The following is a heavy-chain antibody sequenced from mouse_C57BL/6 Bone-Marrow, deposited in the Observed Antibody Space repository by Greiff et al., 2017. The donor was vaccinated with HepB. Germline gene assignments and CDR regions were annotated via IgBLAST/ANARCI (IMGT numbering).Heavy chain of an antibody. D-gene: IGHD3-2*02. CDR3: TSSGYRGFAY. CDR1: GFTFSNYW. V-gene: IGHV6-3*01. CDR2: IRLKSDNYAT. Sequence: DVQLQESGGGLVQPGGSMKLSCVASGFTFSNYWMNWVRQSPEKGLEWVAQIRLKSDNYATHYAESVKGKFTISRDDSKSSVYLQMNNLRAEDTGIYYCTSSGYRGFAYWGQGTLVTVSA. J-gene: IGHJ3*01.